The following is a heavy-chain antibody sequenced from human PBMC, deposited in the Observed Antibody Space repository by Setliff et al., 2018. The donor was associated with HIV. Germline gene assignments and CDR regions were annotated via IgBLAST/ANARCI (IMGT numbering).Heavy chain of an antibody. CDR3: ARGSRQLTIFGVVFKTNYYFMDV. D-gene: IGHD3-3*01. Sequence: SETLSLTCAVFGGSFSDFYWSWIRQPPGKGLEWIGEISYSGSTVYNPSLKSRVTISVDTSKNQFSLTLNSVTAADTAVYYCARGSRQLTIFGVVFKTNYYFMDVWGKGTAVTVSS. CDR1: GGSFSDFY. J-gene: IGHJ6*03. V-gene: IGHV4-34*01. CDR2: ISYSGST.